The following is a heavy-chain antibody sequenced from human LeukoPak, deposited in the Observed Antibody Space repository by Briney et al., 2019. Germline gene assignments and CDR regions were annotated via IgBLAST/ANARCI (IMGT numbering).Heavy chain of an antibody. CDR1: GCTFSSYT. J-gene: IGHJ6*01. D-gene: IGHD6-19*01. Sequence: GASVKVSCEASGCTFSSYTISWVRQAPGQGLEWMGRIIPILGIANYAQKFQGRVTITADKSRSTAYMELRSLRSEDTAVCYCAPVAVAGRFDGMDVWGQGTRVSVSS. CDR3: APVAVAGRFDGMDV. V-gene: IGHV1-69*02. CDR2: IIPILGIA.